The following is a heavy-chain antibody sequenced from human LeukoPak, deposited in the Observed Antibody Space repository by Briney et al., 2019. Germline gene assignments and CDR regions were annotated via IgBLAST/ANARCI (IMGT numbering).Heavy chain of an antibody. J-gene: IGHJ4*02. Sequence: GASVKVSCKASGYTFTSYGISWVRQAPGQGLEWMGWISVYNVNTNDAQKLQGRVTMTTDTSTTTAYMELRSLRSDDTAVYYCARVPVSGPGARFDYWGQGTLVTVSS. CDR1: GYTFTSYG. V-gene: IGHV1-18*01. CDR3: ARVPVSGPGARFDY. D-gene: IGHD4-11*01. CDR2: ISVYNVNT.